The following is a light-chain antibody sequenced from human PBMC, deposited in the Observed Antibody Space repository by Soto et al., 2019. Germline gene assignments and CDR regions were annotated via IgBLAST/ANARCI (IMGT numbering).Light chain of an antibody. CDR3: SSYTSTSTYV. CDR2: IVN. V-gene: IGLV2-14*03. Sequence: QSVLTQPASVSGSPGQSITISCTGTSSDVGGYNSVSWYQQHPGKAPKLMIYIVNNRPSGISNRFSGSKSGNTASLTISGLQAEDEADYYCSSYTSTSTYVFGTGTKLTVL. CDR1: SSDVGGYNS. J-gene: IGLJ1*01.